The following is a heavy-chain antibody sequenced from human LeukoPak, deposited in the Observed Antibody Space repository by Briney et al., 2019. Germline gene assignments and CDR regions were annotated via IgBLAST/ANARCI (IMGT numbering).Heavy chain of an antibody. CDR1: GYSVTSYW. CDR3: ARPYSSGWYVY. J-gene: IGHJ4*02. Sequence: GESLRISCKGCGYSVTSYWISWVRQMAGKGLELMGRIDPSDSYTNYSPSFQGHVTISADKSISTAYLQWSSLKASDTAMYYCARPYSSGWYVYWGQGTLVTVSS. CDR2: IDPSDSYT. D-gene: IGHD6-19*01. V-gene: IGHV5-10-1*01.